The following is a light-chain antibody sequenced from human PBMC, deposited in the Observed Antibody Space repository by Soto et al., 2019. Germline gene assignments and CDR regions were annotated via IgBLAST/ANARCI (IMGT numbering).Light chain of an antibody. Sequence: EIVLTQSPGTLSLSPGERATLSCRASQSVSSTYLAWYQQRPGQAPRLLIYGASGRATGIPDRFSGSGSGTDFTLTISRLEPEDFAVYYCQQYGSSTSITFGQGTRLEIK. J-gene: IGKJ5*01. V-gene: IGKV3-20*01. CDR1: QSVSSTY. CDR3: QQYGSSTSIT. CDR2: GAS.